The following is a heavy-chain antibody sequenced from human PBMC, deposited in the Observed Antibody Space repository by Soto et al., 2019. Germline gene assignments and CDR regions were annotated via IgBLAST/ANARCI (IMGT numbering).Heavy chain of an antibody. CDR1: GGSISSGDYY. Sequence: QVQLQESGPGLVKPSQTLSLTCTVSGGSISSGDYYWSWIRQPPGKGLEWIGYIYYSGSTYYHPSLKSRVTISVDTSKNQFSLKLSSVTAADTAVYYCARDVGYYDSSGYYFYNYGMDVWGQGTTVTVSS. CDR3: ARDVGYYDSSGYYFYNYGMDV. CDR2: IYYSGST. V-gene: IGHV4-30-4*01. J-gene: IGHJ6*02. D-gene: IGHD3-22*01.